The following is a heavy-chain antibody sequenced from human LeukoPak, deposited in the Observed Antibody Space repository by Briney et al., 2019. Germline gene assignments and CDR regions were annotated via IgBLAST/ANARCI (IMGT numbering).Heavy chain of an antibody. Sequence: GGSLRLSCAASGFTFSSYEMNRVRQAPGKGLEWVSYVSGNGDTIYYAESVRGRFTISRDNAKNSLYLQMNSLRAEDTAVYYCVSAYGGLLDYWGQGTLVTVSS. J-gene: IGHJ4*02. CDR3: VSAYGGLLDY. V-gene: IGHV3-48*03. D-gene: IGHD3-16*01. CDR2: VSGNGDTI. CDR1: GFTFSSYE.